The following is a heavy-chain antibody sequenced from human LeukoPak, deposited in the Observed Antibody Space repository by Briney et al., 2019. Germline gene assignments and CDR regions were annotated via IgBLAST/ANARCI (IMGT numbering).Heavy chain of an antibody. V-gene: IGHV3-21*01. CDR3: ARAGGYYNLGHMDV. Sequence: PGGSLRLSCAASGFTFSIYSMNWVRQAPGKGLEWVSSISRSSSYIYYAGSVMGRFTISRDIAKNPLHLQMDSLRAEDTAVYYCARAGGYYNLGHMDVWGKGTTVTVSS. CDR2: ISRSSSYI. J-gene: IGHJ6*03. CDR1: GFTFSIYS. D-gene: IGHD3-3*01.